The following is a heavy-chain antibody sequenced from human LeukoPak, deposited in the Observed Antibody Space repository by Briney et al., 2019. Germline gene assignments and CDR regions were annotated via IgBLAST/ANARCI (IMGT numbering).Heavy chain of an antibody. D-gene: IGHD4-23*01. J-gene: IGHJ3*02. CDR2: IGTDGSST. Sequence: PGGSLRLSCAASGFTFSNYWMHWVRQVPGKGPVWVSRIGTDGSSTTYADYVKGRFTISRDNAKNTLYLQMNSLRAEDTAVYYCARGKYGGNSNAFDIWGQGTLVTVSS. V-gene: IGHV3-74*01. CDR3: ARGKYGGNSNAFDI. CDR1: GFTFSNYW.